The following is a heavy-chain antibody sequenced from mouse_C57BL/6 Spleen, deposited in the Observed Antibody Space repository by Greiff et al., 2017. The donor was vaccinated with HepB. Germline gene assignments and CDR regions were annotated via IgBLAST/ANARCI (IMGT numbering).Heavy chain of an antibody. CDR3: AVYGSSLSYYYAMDY. J-gene: IGHJ4*01. D-gene: IGHD1-1*01. CDR1: GYTFTSYW. V-gene: IGHV1-72*01. Sequence: VQLQQPGAELVKPGASVKLSCQASGYTFTSYWMHWVKQRPGRGLEWIGRIDPNSGGTKYNEKFKSKATLTVDKPSSTAYMQLSSLTSVDSAVHYCAVYGSSLSYYYAMDYWGQGTSVTVSS. CDR2: IDPNSGGT.